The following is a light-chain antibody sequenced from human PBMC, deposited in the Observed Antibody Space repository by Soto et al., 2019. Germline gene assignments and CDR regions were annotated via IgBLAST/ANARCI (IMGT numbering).Light chain of an antibody. Sequence: EIVMTQSPATLSVSPGEGATLSCMASQSVISKLAWYQQKPGQAPRLLIYGASTRATGIPARFSGSGSGTEFTLIISSLQSEDSAVYYCQQYNSWLWTFGQGTKVDIK. J-gene: IGKJ1*01. CDR1: QSVISK. CDR3: QQYNSWLWT. CDR2: GAS. V-gene: IGKV3-15*01.